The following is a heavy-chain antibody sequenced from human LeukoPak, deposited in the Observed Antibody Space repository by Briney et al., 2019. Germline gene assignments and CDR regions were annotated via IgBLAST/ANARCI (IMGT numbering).Heavy chain of an antibody. Sequence: PGGSLRLSCAASGFTFSTYSMNWVRQAPGKGLEWVASISGSGSYMYYADSFKGRFTISRDNAKNSLYLQMNSLRAEDTAVYYCAELGITMIGGVWGKGTTVTISS. CDR3: AELGITMIGGV. CDR1: GFTFSTYS. V-gene: IGHV3-21*01. CDR2: ISGSGSYM. J-gene: IGHJ6*04. D-gene: IGHD3-10*02.